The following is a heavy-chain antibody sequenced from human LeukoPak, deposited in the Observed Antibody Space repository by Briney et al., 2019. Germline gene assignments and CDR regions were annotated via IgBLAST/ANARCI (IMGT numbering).Heavy chain of an antibody. CDR1: GYTFTGYY. V-gene: IGHV1-2*02. Sequence: GESLKISCKASGYTFTGYYMHWVRQAPGQGLEWMGWINPNSGGTNYAQKFQGRVTMTRDTSISTAYMELSRLRSDDTAVYYCARDPTSWYYYGSERWFDPWGQGTLVTVSS. J-gene: IGHJ5*02. CDR3: ARDPTSWYYYGSERWFDP. CDR2: INPNSGGT. D-gene: IGHD3-10*01.